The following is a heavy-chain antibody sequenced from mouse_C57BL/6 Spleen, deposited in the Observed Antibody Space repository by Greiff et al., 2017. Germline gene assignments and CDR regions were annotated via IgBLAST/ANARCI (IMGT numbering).Heavy chain of an antibody. CDR1: GYTFTDYY. J-gene: IGHJ1*03. D-gene: IGHD2-4*01. Sequence: VQLQQSGPELVKPGASVKISCKASGYTFTDYYMNWVKQSHGKSLEWIGDINTNNSGTSYNQKFKGKGTLTVDKSSSTAFMQLSSLTSEDSAVYYCARLYYDYDGYFDVWGTGTTVTVSS. CDR3: ARLYYDYDGYFDV. CDR2: INTNNSGT. V-gene: IGHV1-26*01.